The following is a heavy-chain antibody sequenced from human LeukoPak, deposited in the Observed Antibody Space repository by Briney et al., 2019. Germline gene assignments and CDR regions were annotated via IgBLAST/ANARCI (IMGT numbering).Heavy chain of an antibody. CDR3: ARDRTYIGPIDY. Sequence: GGSLRLSCEASGFTFSSFAMHWVRQAPGKGLEWVAVISYDGSNKYYADSVKGRFTISRDNSKNTLYLQMNSLRAEDTAVYYCARDRTYIGPIDYWGQGTLVTVSS. J-gene: IGHJ4*02. CDR1: GFTFSSFA. CDR2: ISYDGSNK. V-gene: IGHV3-30-3*01. D-gene: IGHD1-26*01.